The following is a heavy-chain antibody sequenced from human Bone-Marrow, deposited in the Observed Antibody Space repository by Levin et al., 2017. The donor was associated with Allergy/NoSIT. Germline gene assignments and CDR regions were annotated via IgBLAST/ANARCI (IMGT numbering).Heavy chain of an antibody. V-gene: IGHV3-7*01. CDR2: IKQDGSEK. CDR3: ARGGGMDV. J-gene: IGHJ6*03. CDR1: GFSISSNW. Sequence: GESLKISCAASGFSISSNWMSWVRQAPGKGLEWVATIKQDGSEKYYVDPVKGRFTISRDNAKNSLYLQMDSLRVEDTAEYYCARGGGMDVWGKGTTVTVSS. D-gene: IGHD3-16*01.